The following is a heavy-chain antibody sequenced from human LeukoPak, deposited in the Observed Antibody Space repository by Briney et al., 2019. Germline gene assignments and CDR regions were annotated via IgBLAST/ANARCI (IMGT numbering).Heavy chain of an antibody. Sequence: GGSLRLSCAASGFTFSSYVMNLVRQAPGKGLEWVSAISGSGGSTYYADSVKGHFTIFRDNSKNTLYLQINSLRAEDTAVYYCAKRGSAEYLFDYWGQGTLVTVSS. D-gene: IGHD3-16*01. V-gene: IGHV3-23*01. CDR2: ISGSGGST. CDR1: GFTFSSYV. J-gene: IGHJ4*02. CDR3: AKRGSAEYLFDY.